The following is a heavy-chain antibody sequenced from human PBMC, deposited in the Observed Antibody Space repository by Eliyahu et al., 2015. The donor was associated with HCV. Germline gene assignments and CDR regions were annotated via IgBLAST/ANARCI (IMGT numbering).Heavy chain of an antibody. Sequence: QVQLQQWGAGLLKPSETLSLTCAVXGGSFSGYYWSWIRQPPGKGLEWIGEINHSGSTNYNPSLKSRVTISVDTSKNQFSLKLSSVTAADTAVYYCARGGIGDPVVVVAATPGDYWGQGTLVTVSS. CDR3: ARGGIGDPVVVVAATPGDY. CDR1: GGSFSGYY. J-gene: IGHJ4*02. CDR2: INHSGST. D-gene: IGHD2-15*01. V-gene: IGHV4-34*01.